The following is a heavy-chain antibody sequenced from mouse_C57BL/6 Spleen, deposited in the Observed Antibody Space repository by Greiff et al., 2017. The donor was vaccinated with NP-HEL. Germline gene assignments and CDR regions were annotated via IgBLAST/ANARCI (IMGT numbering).Heavy chain of an antibody. J-gene: IGHJ2*01. V-gene: IGHV2-2*01. D-gene: IGHD4-1*01. CDR2: IWRGGST. Sequence: QVQLKESGPGLVQPSQSLSITCTVSGFSLTSYGVHWVRQSPGKGLEWLGVIWRGGSTDYNAAFISRLSISKDNSKSQVFFKMSSLQADDTAIYYCARNSPSNWDSYYFDYWGQGTTLTVSS. CDR3: ARNSPSNWDSYYFDY. CDR1: GFSLTSYG.